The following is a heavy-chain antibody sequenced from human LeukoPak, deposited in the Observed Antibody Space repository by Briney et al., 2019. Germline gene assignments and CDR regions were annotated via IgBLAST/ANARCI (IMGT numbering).Heavy chain of an antibody. Sequence: GGSLRLSCAASGFTFRSYGMTWVRQAPGKGLEWVSAISGSGDSTYYADSVKGRFTISRDNSKNTLYLQMNSLRAEDTAVYYCAKLNKVITIFGVGIDYWGQGTLVTVSS. D-gene: IGHD3-3*01. V-gene: IGHV3-23*01. J-gene: IGHJ4*02. CDR2: ISGSGDST. CDR1: GFTFRSYG. CDR3: AKLNKVITIFGVGIDY.